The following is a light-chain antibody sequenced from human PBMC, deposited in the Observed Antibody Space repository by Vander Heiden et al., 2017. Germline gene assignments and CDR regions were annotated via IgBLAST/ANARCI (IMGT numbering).Light chain of an antibody. J-gene: IGKJ2*02. V-gene: IGKV1-39*01. Sequence: DIQMTQSPSSLSASVGDRVTITCRASQSISSYLNWYQQKPGKAPKLLIYAASSLQSGVPSRFSGSGSGTDFTLTISSLQPEDFATYYCQQSYSTPGTFGQGTKPEIK. CDR1: QSISSY. CDR2: AAS. CDR3: QQSYSTPGT.